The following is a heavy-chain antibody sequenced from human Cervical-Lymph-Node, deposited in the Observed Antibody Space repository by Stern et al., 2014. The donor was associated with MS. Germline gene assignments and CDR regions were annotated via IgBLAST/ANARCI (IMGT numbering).Heavy chain of an antibody. J-gene: IGHJ5*02. Sequence: VQLVESGGGVVQPGRSLRLSCAASGFTFSSYGMHWVRQAPGKGLEWVAVISYDGSNKYYADSVKGRFTISRDNSKNTLYLQMNSLRAEDTAVYYCAKDLKGNSYGYNWFDPWGQGTLVTVSS. V-gene: IGHV3-30*18. D-gene: IGHD5-18*01. CDR3: AKDLKGNSYGYNWFDP. CDR2: ISYDGSNK. CDR1: GFTFSSYG.